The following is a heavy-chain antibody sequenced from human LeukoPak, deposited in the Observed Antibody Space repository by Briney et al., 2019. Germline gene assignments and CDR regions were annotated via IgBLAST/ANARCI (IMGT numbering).Heavy chain of an antibody. CDR2: IYHSGST. Sequence: PSETLSLTCTVSGGSISSSSYYWGWIRQPPGKGLEWIGSIYHSGSTYYNPSLKSRVTISVDTSKNQFSLKLSSVTAADTAVYYCARGIRELPFDYWGQGTLVTVSS. CDR1: GGSISSSSYY. J-gene: IGHJ4*02. V-gene: IGHV4-39*07. D-gene: IGHD1-26*01. CDR3: ARGIRELPFDY.